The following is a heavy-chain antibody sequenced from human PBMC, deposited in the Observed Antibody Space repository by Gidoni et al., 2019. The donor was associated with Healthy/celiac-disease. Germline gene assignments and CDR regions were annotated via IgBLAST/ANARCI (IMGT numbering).Heavy chain of an antibody. Sequence: QVQLVASRGVVVQPGASLRLSCAASAFTFSSYGMHWVRQAPGKGLEWVAVIWYDGSKKYYADSMKGRFTISRDNSKNTLYLQMNSLRAEDTAVYYCARGGFSGYDYGPPIDFDYWGQGTLVTVSS. CDR3: ARGGFSGYDYGPPIDFDY. CDR2: IWYDGSKK. V-gene: IGHV3-33*01. CDR1: AFTFSSYG. J-gene: IGHJ4*02. D-gene: IGHD5-12*01.